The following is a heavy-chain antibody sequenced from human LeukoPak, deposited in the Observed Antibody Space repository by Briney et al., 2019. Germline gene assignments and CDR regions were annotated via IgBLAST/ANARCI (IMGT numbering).Heavy chain of an antibody. Sequence: SETLSLTCTVSGGSISSYYWSWVRQPAGKGLEWIGRIYTSGSNNYNPSLKSRVTMSVDTSKNQFSLKLSSVTAADTAVYYCARDKGGYDPLYYMDVWGKGTTVTVSS. V-gene: IGHV4-4*07. CDR3: ARDKGGYDPLYYMDV. CDR2: IYTSGSN. CDR1: GGSISSYY. J-gene: IGHJ6*03. D-gene: IGHD3-16*01.